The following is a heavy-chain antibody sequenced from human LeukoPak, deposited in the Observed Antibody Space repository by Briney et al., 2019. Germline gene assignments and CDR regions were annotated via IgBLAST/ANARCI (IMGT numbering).Heavy chain of an antibody. CDR3: ARDHRSGHDY. CDR2: IWYDGSNK. V-gene: IGHV3-33*08. D-gene: IGHD2-15*01. J-gene: IGHJ4*02. CDR1: EFTFSSYG. Sequence: PGRSLRLSCAASEFTFSSYGMHWVRQAPGKGLEWVAVIWYDGSNKYYADSVKGRFTISRDDSKNTLYLQMNSLRAEDTAVYYCARDHRSGHDYWGQGTLVTVSS.